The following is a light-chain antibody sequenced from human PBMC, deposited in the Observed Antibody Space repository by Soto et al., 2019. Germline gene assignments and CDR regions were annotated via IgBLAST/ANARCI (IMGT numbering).Light chain of an antibody. CDR3: QQYGSSPT. Sequence: EIVLTQSPGTLSLSPGERATLSCRASQSVSSNYLAWYQQKPGQAPRVLIYSASSRATGIPDRFSGSGSGTDLTLTISRLEPEDFAVYYCQQYGSSPTFGQGTKVEIK. CDR1: QSVSSNY. V-gene: IGKV3-20*01. CDR2: SAS. J-gene: IGKJ1*01.